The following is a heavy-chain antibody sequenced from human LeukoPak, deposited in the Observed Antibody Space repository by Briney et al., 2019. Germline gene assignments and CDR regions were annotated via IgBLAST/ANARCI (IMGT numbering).Heavy chain of an antibody. CDR2: ITSRGTTI. CDR1: GFTFSDYF. Sequence: GGSLRLSCAASGFTFSDYFMSWLRQAPGKGLEWVSYITSRGTTIYYADSVKGRFTISRDNAENSLYLQMNSLRAEDTAVYYCARDLIDSSSWFRSYPYYFDYWGQGTLVTVSS. D-gene: IGHD6-13*01. CDR3: ARDLIDSSSWFRSYPYYFDY. J-gene: IGHJ4*02. V-gene: IGHV3-11*04.